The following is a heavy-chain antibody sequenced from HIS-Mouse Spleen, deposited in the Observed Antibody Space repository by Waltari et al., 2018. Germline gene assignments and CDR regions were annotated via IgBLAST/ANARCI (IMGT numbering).Heavy chain of an antibody. Sequence: QVQLQESGPGLVKPSETLSLTCTVSGYSISSGYYWGWIRQPPGKGLEWIGSIYHSGSTYYTPSLKSRVTISVDTSKTQFSLKLSSVTAADTAVYYCARDRTTLDYWGQGTLVTVSS. D-gene: IGHD1-26*01. CDR1: GYSISSGYY. CDR3: ARDRTTLDY. V-gene: IGHV4-38-2*02. CDR2: IYHSGST. J-gene: IGHJ4*02.